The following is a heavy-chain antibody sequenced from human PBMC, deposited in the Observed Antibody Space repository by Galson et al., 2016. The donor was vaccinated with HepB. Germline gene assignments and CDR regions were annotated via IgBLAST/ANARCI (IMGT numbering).Heavy chain of an antibody. CDR3: ARDSRGWSDY. CDR2: VSDTGRG. V-gene: IGHV4-59*01. CDR1: GGSFNGYN. J-gene: IGHJ4*02. D-gene: IGHD6-19*01. Sequence: SETLSLTCTVSGGSFNGYNWTWFRQPPEKGLEWIGYVSDTGRGTYNPSLKSRVTMSVDTSKKQFSLKLRSVTAADTAVYYCARDSRGWSDYWGEGTLVTVPS.